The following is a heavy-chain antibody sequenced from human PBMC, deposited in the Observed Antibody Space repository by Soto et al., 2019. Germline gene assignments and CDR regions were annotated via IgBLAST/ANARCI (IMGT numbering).Heavy chain of an antibody. Sequence: HPGGSLRLSCAASGFTFSSYEMNWVRQAPGKGLEWVSYISNNGSYKYYPDSVKGRFTISRDNAKNSLYLQMNSLRAEDTAVYYCARDPKTQLVSRNWFDSWGQGTLVTVSS. CDR3: ARDPKTQLVSRNWFDS. J-gene: IGHJ5*01. CDR2: ISNNGSYK. D-gene: IGHD6-13*01. V-gene: IGHV3-48*03. CDR1: GFTFSSYE.